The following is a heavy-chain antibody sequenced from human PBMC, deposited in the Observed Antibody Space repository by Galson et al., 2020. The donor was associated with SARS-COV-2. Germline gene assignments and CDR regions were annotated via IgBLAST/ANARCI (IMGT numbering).Heavy chain of an antibody. CDR3: ARDVRDGYNGVNLGY. D-gene: IGHD5-12*01. V-gene: IGHV3-30*04. CDR2: ISYDGINA. J-gene: IGHJ4*02. Sequence: GGSLRLSCAASGFSFGGYNMHWVRQAPGKGLEWVAFISYDGINAYFADSVKGRFTISRDNSKNTLFLHLSSLRAEDTAMYYCARDVRDGYNGVNLGYWGQGTLVTVSA. CDR1: GFSFGGYN.